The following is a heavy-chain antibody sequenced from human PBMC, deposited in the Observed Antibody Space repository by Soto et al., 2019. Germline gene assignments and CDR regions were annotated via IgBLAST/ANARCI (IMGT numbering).Heavy chain of an antibody. V-gene: IGHV3-74*01. D-gene: IGHD3-10*01. CDR3: ARDPLPRTMVRGVIYYYYYMDV. CDR2: INSDGSST. Sequence: GGSLRLSCAASGFTFSSYWMHWVRQAPGKGLVWVSRINSDGSSTSYADSVKGRFTISRDNAKNTLYLQMNSLRAEDTAVYYCARDPLPRTMVRGVIYYYYYMDVWGKGATVTVSS. CDR1: GFTFSSYW. J-gene: IGHJ6*03.